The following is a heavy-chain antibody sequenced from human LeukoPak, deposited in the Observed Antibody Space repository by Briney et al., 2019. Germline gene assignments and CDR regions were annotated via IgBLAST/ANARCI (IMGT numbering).Heavy chain of an antibody. CDR2: ISPTGSTT. Sequence: GGSLRLSCTASGFSFSGHWMHWTRQLPGKGLVWVSRISPTGSTTSYADSVKGRFTISRDNSKNTLYLQMNSLRAEDTAIYYCAKDGENFGDYWGQGTLVTVSS. D-gene: IGHD3-3*01. CDR1: GFSFSGHW. CDR3: AKDGENFGDY. V-gene: IGHV3-74*01. J-gene: IGHJ4*02.